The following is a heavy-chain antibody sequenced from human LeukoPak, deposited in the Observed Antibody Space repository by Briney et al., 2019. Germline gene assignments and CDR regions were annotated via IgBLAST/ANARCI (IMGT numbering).Heavy chain of an antibody. D-gene: IGHD2-21*02. CDR2: IKSDGSST. V-gene: IGHV3-74*01. Sequence: GGSLRLSWAASGFTFSNYWMHWVRQAPGEALMWVSRIKSDGSSTTYADSVKGRFTISRDNAKNTLYLQMNSLRAEDTAVYYCSRDSLSSCGGDCYSGLDVWGQGTTVTVSS. CDR3: SRDSLSSCGGDCYSGLDV. J-gene: IGHJ6*02. CDR1: GFTFSNYW.